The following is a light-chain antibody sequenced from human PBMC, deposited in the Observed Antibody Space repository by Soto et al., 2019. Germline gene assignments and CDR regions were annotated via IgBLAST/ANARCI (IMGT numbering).Light chain of an antibody. J-gene: IGKJ4*01. CDR3: LQHNSYPLT. CDR1: QSVSSY. CDR2: DAS. V-gene: IGKV3-11*01. Sequence: EFVLTQSPATLSLSPGDRATLSCRASQSVSSYLAWYQQKPGQAPRLLIYDASNRAAGIPARFSGSGSGTEFTLTISSLQPEDFATYYCLQHNSYPLTFGGGTKVDI.